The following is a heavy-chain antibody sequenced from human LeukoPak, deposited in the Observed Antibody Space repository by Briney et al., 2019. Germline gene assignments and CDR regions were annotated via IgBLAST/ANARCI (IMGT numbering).Heavy chain of an antibody. Sequence: SQTLSLTCAVSGDSVSSNSAPWNWLRQPQSRTPKWLGRPYYRSKWYNDYAVSVKSRITINPDTSKNQSSVQLNSVTPEDTAVYYCARDVSPGGSSWFDYWGQGTLVTVSS. CDR1: GDSVSSNSAP. V-gene: IGHV6-1*01. D-gene: IGHD6-13*01. J-gene: IGHJ4*02. CDR3: ARDVSPGGSSWFDY. CDR2: PYYRSKWYN.